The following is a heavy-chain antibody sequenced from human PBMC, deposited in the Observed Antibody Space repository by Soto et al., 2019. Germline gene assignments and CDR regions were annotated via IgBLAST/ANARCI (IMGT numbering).Heavy chain of an antibody. D-gene: IGHD5-12*01. CDR3: ARGYSSYNYGWFDP. CDR1: SGTIRTGDYY. Sequence: SENLSLTCTVSSGTIRTGDYYWGWIRQPPGKGLEWIGYIYYTGGTYYNPSLKSRVTISVDTSKNQFSLKLSSVTAADKDVYFCARGYSSYNYGWFDPWGQGALVTVS. CDR2: IYYTGGT. V-gene: IGHV4-30-4*01. J-gene: IGHJ5*02.